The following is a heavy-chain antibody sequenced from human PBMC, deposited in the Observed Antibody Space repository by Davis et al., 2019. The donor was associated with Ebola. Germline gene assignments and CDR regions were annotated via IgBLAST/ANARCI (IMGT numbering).Heavy chain of an antibody. CDR1: GGSISSSSYY. V-gene: IGHV4-39*01. J-gene: IGHJ2*01. CDR2: IYYSGST. Sequence: MPSETLSLTCTVSGGSISSSSYYWGWIRQPPGKGLEWIGSIYYSGSTYYNPSLKIRVTISVDTSKNQFSLKLSSVTAADTAVYYCARHLSSNYYDILTGYYTRAAAIDLWGRGTLVTVSS. D-gene: IGHD3-9*01. CDR3: ARHLSSNYYDILTGYYTRAAAIDL.